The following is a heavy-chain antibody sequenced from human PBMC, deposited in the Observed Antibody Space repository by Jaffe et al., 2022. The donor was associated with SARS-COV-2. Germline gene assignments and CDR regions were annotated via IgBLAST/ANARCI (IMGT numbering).Heavy chain of an antibody. Sequence: QVQLQESGPGLVKPSGTLSLTCAVSGGSISSSNWWSWVRQPPGKGLEWIGEIYHSGSTNYNPSLKSRVTISVDKSKNQFSLKLSSVTAADTAVYYCARDQVYSGSWRGYYGMDVWGQGTTVTVSS. CDR2: IYHSGST. CDR1: GGSISSSNW. CDR3: ARDQVYSGSWRGYYGMDV. J-gene: IGHJ6*02. D-gene: IGHD1-26*01. V-gene: IGHV4-4*02.